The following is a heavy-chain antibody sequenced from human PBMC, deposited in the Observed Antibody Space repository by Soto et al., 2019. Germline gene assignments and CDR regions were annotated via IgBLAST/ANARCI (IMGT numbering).Heavy chain of an antibody. Sequence: RKISCQVSGYNFSNHWVGWVRQRPGKGLEWVGIILPGDSDTRYSPSFEGQVTMSADQSTTTAYLQWSSLEASDTAMYFCARHRSTSYHSIFDYWGQGTQVTVSS. CDR3: ARHRSTSYHSIFDY. CDR2: ILPGDSDT. V-gene: IGHV5-51*01. J-gene: IGHJ4*02. D-gene: IGHD1-26*01. CDR1: GYNFSNHW.